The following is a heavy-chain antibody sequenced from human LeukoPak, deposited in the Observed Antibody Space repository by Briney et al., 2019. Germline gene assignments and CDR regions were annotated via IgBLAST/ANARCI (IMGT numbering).Heavy chain of an antibody. CDR3: TKGGFKYFDWSYFDY. J-gene: IGHJ4*02. CDR1: GFTFSSYA. D-gene: IGHD3-9*01. V-gene: IGHV3-30*18. CDR2: ISYDGSYQ. Sequence: GGSLRLSCAASGFTFSSYAMYWVRQAPGKGLEWVALISYDGSYQYSADTVRGRFTISRDNSRNSLYLQMNSLRAEDTAFYYCTKGGFKYFDWSYFDYWGQGTLVTVSS.